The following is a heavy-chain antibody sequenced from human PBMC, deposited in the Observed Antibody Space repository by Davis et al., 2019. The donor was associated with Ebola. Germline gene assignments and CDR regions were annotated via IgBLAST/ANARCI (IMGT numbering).Heavy chain of an antibody. CDR1: GGSFSSGGYY. V-gene: IGHV4-31*02. J-gene: IGHJ4*02. D-gene: IGHD1-26*01. Sequence: SCSVSGGSFSSGGYYWPWIRQHPATGLEWIGYIYNSGSTFYNPSLKRRVTISVDTSKNLFSLELTSVTAADTAVYYCARGVYSGTFEAWGHWGPGTLVTVSS. CDR2: IYNSGST. CDR3: ARGVYSGTFEAWGH.